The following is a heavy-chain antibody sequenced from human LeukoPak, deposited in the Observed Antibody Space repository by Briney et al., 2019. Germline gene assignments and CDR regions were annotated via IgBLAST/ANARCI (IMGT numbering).Heavy chain of an antibody. CDR3: ARVIRYGDPTKAYYYYGMDV. Sequence: PGGSLRLSCAASGFTFSSYGMHWVRQAPGKGLEWVAVIWYDGSNKYYADSVKGRFTISRDNSKNTLYLQMNSLRAEDTAVYYCARVIRYGDPTKAYYYYGMDVWGQGTTVTVSS. V-gene: IGHV3-33*01. CDR1: GFTFSSYG. J-gene: IGHJ6*02. CDR2: IWYDGSNK. D-gene: IGHD4-17*01.